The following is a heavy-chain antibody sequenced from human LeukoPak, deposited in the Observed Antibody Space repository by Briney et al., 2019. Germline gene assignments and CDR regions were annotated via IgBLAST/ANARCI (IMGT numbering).Heavy chain of an antibody. CDR1: GYTFTGYY. J-gene: IGHJ5*02. Sequence: ASVKVSCKASGYTFTGYYMHWVRQAPGQGLEWMGWINPNSGGTNYAQKFQGRVTMTRDTSISTAYMELGRLRSDDTAVYYCARPAKRPYSSSSGDLWFDPWGQGTLVTVSS. D-gene: IGHD6-13*01. CDR2: INPNSGGT. V-gene: IGHV1-2*02. CDR3: ARPAKRPYSSSSGDLWFDP.